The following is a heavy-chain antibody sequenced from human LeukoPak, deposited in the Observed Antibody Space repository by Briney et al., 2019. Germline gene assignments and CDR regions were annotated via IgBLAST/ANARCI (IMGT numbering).Heavy chain of an antibody. J-gene: IGHJ6*04. Sequence: GGSLRLSCAASGFTFSSYSMNWVRQAPGKGLEWVSSISSSSSYIYYADSVEGRFTISRDNAKNSLYLQMNSLRAEDTAVYYCAELGITMIGGVWGKGTTVTISS. D-gene: IGHD3-10*02. CDR3: AELGITMIGGV. CDR2: ISSSSSYI. CDR1: GFTFSSYS. V-gene: IGHV3-21*01.